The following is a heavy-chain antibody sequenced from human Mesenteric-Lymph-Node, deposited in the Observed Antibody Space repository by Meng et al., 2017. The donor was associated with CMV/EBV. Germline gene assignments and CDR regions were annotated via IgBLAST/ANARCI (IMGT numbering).Heavy chain of an antibody. CDR3: ARAKIYSYGYYYYGMDV. CDR2: IKQDGSEK. J-gene: IGHJ6*02. V-gene: IGHV3-7*01. D-gene: IGHD5-18*01. Sequence: GESLKISCAASGFTFSSYWMSWVRQAPGKGLEWVANIKQDGSEKYYVDSVKGRFTISRDNAKNSLYLQMNSLRAEDTAVYYCARAKIYSYGYYYYGMDVWGQGTTVTVSS. CDR1: GFTFSSYW.